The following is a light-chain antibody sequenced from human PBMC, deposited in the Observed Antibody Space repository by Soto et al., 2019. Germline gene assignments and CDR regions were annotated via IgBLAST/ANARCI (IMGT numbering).Light chain of an antibody. J-gene: IGKJ4*01. CDR2: GAS. Sequence: EIVMTQSPATLSVSPGERATLSCRASQSVSSNLAWYQQKPGQAPRLLIYGASTRADGIPARFSGSGSGTEFTLTISNLQSEDFEVYYCQQYNNWPLTFGGGTKVEIK. CDR3: QQYNNWPLT. V-gene: IGKV3-15*01. CDR1: QSVSSN.